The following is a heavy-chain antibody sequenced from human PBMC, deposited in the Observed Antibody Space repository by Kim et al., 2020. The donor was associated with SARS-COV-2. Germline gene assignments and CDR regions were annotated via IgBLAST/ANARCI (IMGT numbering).Heavy chain of an antibody. CDR1: GYSFTSYW. CDR3: ARRRGSSSGGGWFDP. Sequence: GESLKISCKGSGYSFTSYWIGWVRQMPGKGLEWMGIIYPGDSDTRYSPSFQGQVTISADKSIRPAYLPWRRLPASAPAMSYCARRRGSSSGGGWFDPWGPGHLVT. J-gene: IGHJ5*02. D-gene: IGHD5-18*01. V-gene: IGHV5-51*01. CDR2: IYPGDSDT.